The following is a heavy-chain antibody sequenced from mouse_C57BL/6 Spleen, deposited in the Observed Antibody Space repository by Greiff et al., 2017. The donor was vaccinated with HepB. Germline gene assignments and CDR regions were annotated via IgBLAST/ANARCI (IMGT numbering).Heavy chain of an antibody. CDR2: ISDGGSYT. CDR1: GFTFSSYA. D-gene: IGHD2-4*01. Sequence: EVQLVESGGGLVKPGGSLKLSCAASGFTFSSYAMSWVRQTPEKRLEWVATISDGGSYTYYPDNVKGRFTISRDNAKNNLYLQMSHLKSEDTAMYYCARDGLRRFAYWGQGTLVTVSA. CDR3: ARDGLRRFAY. V-gene: IGHV5-4*01. J-gene: IGHJ3*01.